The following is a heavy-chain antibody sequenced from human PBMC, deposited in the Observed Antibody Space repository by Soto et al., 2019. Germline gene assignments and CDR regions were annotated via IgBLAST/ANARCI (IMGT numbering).Heavy chain of an antibody. V-gene: IGHV3-23*01. Sequence: PGGSLRLSCVVSGFSFSNYAVTWVRQAPGKGLEWVSTISGSGGSTYYADSVKGRFTISRDNSKNTLYLQMNSLRAEDTAVYYCAKDQGSSWYEIDYWGQGTLVTVSS. J-gene: IGHJ4*02. CDR1: GFSFSNYA. CDR2: ISGSGGST. CDR3: AKDQGSSWYEIDY. D-gene: IGHD6-13*01.